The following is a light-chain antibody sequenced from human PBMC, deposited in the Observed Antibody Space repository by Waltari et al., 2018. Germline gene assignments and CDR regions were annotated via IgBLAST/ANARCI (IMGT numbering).Light chain of an antibody. Sequence: DIQMTQSPSTLSASVGDRVPITCRASQSISSWLAWYQPKPGKAPKLLIYKAYSLESGVPARFSGSGSGTEFTLTISSLQPDDFATDYCQQYNSYSWTFGQGTKVEIK. J-gene: IGKJ1*01. CDR3: QQYNSYSWT. CDR2: KAY. CDR1: QSISSW. V-gene: IGKV1-5*03.